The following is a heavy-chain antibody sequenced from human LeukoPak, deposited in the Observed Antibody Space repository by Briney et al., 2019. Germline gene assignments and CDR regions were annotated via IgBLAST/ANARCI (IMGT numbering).Heavy chain of an antibody. D-gene: IGHD3-22*01. Sequence: PGGSLRLSCAASGFTFSSYAMSWVRQAPGKGLEWVSVINSGGTTYYADSVKGRFTISRDNSKSTLCLQLNSLRAEDTAVYYCANGYFDYWGQGTLVTVSS. CDR2: INSGGTT. J-gene: IGHJ4*02. V-gene: IGHV3-23*01. CDR1: GFTFSSYA. CDR3: ANGYFDY.